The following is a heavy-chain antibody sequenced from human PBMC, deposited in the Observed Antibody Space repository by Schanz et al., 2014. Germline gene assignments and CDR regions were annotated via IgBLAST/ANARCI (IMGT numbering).Heavy chain of an antibody. D-gene: IGHD6-13*01. J-gene: IGHJ4*02. CDR2: ISGSNGNT. CDR1: GGTFSSDT. Sequence: QVQLVESGAEVKKPGSSVKVSCKASGGTFSSDTFSWVRQAPGQGLEWLGWISGSNGNTNYTQKFQGRVTITADKSTFTAYMDVSSLRSEDTAVYYCASSGAGYSSSWDFDYWGQGTLGTVSS. V-gene: IGHV1-69*06. CDR3: ASSGAGYSSSWDFDY.